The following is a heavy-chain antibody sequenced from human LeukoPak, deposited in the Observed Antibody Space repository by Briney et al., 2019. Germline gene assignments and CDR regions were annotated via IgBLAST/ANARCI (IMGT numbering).Heavy chain of an antibody. V-gene: IGHV3-23*01. D-gene: IGHD1-26*01. CDR2: IGGSGGRT. CDR1: GFTFSSDV. J-gene: IGHJ4*02. Sequence: GGSLRLSCAASGFTFSSDVMSWVRQAPGKGLEWVSAIGGSGGRTYYADSVKGRFAISRDNSKNTLYLQMNSLRAEDTAVYYCAKVRAPRQYYFDYWGQGTLVTVSS. CDR3: AKVRAPRQYYFDY.